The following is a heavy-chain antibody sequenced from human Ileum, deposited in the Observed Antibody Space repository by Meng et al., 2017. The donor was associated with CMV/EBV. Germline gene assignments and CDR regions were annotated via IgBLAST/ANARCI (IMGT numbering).Heavy chain of an antibody. CDR3: ARDMSIRWFYY. CDR2: ISYSGTT. J-gene: IGHJ4*02. V-gene: IGHV4-39*07. D-gene: IGHD3-3*02. Sequence: LPLQESGPGLVKPSETLSLPCSVSGGSTTDYWCWIRQPPGKGLEWIGSISYSGTTYYNPSLKSRLTVSLDTSKTQFSLMLTSVTAADTAVYYCARDMSIRWFYYWGQGTLVTVSS. CDR1: GGSTTDY.